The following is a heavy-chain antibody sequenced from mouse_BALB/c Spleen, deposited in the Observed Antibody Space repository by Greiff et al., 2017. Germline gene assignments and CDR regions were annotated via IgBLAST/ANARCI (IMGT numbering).Heavy chain of an antibody. D-gene: IGHD2-3*01. J-gene: IGHJ4*01. V-gene: IGHV1S81*02. Sequence: QVQLQQSGAELVKPGASVKLSCKAYGYTFTSYYMYWVKQRPGQGLEWIGEINQSNGGTNFNEKFKSKATLTGDKSSSTAYMQLSSLTSEDSAVYYCTRSLYEGAMDYWGQGTSVTVSS. CDR2: INQSNGGT. CDR3: TRSLYEGAMDY. CDR1: GYTFTSYY.